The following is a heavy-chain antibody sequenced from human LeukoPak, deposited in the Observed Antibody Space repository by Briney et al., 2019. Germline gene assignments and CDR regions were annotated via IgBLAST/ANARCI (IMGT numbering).Heavy chain of an antibody. CDR1: GFTFSSYA. V-gene: IGHV3-23*01. CDR2: ISGSGGST. D-gene: IGHD4-23*01. Sequence: GESHRRSGAAPGFTFSSYAMSWVRQAPGKGLEWVSAISGSGGSTYYADSVKGRFTIYRDNYKNTLYLQMNSLRAEDTAVYYCAKDSLTTVVTYFDYWGQGTLVTVSS. CDR3: AKDSLTTVVTYFDY. J-gene: IGHJ4*02.